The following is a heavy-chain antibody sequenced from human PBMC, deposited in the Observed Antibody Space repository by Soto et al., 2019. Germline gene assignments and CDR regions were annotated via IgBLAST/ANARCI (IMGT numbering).Heavy chain of an antibody. Sequence: EVQLVESGGGLVQPGRSLRLSCAASGFNFDDYAMHWVRQAPGKGLEWVSGISWDSGSIGYADSVKGRFTISRDNAKKSLYLQMNSLGVEDTALYYCAKDYVATVVTPGWFDPWGQGTLVAVSS. CDR1: GFNFDDYA. CDR3: AKDYVATVVTPGWFDP. J-gene: IGHJ5*02. V-gene: IGHV3-9*01. D-gene: IGHD4-17*01. CDR2: ISWDSGSI.